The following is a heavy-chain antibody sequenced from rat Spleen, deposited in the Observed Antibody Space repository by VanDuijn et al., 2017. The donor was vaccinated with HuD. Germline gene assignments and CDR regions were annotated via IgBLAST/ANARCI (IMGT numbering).Heavy chain of an antibody. CDR1: GFTFSDYY. Sequence: EVQLAESGGGLVQPGRSLKLSCAVSGFTFSDYYMAWVRQAPTKGLEWVASISLGGGKTYSRDSVKGRFTISRDNAKSTLYLQMDSLRSEDTATFYGARHPGVTPYWCFDLWGPGTMVTVSS. V-gene: IGHV5-25*01. D-gene: IGHD1-4*01. CDR3: ARHPGVTPYWCFDL. CDR2: ISLGGGKT. J-gene: IGHJ1*01.